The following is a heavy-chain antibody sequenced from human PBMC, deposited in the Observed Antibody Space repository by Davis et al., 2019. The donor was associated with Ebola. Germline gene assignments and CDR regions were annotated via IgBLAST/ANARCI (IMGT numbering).Heavy chain of an antibody. V-gene: IGHV1-18*01. CDR2: SSVIDGNT. J-gene: IGHJ5*02. CDR3: VRHYDTTYWNDP. Sequence: ASVKVSCKASGYIFTNYGVSWLRQAPGQGLEWMGWSSVIDGNTYDAQKFQGRVTMTADTSTSTIYMELRSLTSDDTAIYYCVRHYDTTYWNDPWGQGTLVTVSS. CDR1: GYIFTNYG. D-gene: IGHD3-9*01.